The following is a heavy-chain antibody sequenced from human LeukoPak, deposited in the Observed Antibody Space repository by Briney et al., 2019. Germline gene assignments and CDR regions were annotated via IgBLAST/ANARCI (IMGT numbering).Heavy chain of an antibody. CDR1: GGSISSYY. D-gene: IGHD6-13*01. CDR3: ARVHIAAAGPYYFDY. Sequence: PSETLSLTCTVSGGSISSYYWNWIRQPPGKGLEWIGYIYYSGSTNYIPSLKSRVTISVDTSKNQFSLKLSSVTAADTAVYYCARVHIAAAGPYYFDYWGQGTLVTVSS. CDR2: IYYSGST. V-gene: IGHV4-59*01. J-gene: IGHJ4*02.